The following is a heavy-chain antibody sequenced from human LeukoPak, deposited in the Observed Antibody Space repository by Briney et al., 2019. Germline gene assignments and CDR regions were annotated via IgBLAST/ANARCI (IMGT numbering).Heavy chain of an antibody. D-gene: IGHD3-10*01. CDR1: GYRFTSYW. CDR3: ARHRNYGSGSLRTADS. CDR2: IYPGDSNT. Sequence: GESLKISCKGSGYRFTSYWIGWVRQRPGKGLEWMGIIYPGDSNTRYSPSFQGQVTISADQSISTAYLQWSSLKASDTAMYSCARHRNYGSGSLRTADSWGQGTLVTVSS. J-gene: IGHJ4*02. V-gene: IGHV5-51*01.